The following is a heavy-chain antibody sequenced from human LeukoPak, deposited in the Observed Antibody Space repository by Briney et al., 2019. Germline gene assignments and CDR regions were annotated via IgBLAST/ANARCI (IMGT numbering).Heavy chain of an antibody. CDR2: ISSSSSLI. J-gene: IGHJ6*03. V-gene: IGHV3-21*01. CDR1: GFAFSYYS. CDR3: AKVDRGDYSSSPVPYYNYYMNV. D-gene: IGHD6-13*01. Sequence: GGSLRLSCAASGFAFSYYSMNWVRQAPGRGLEWVSCISSSSSLIFYSDSVRGRFTISRDNAKNLLYLHMNSLRVEDTAVYYCAKVDRGDYSSSPVPYYNYYMNVWGKGTTVTVSS.